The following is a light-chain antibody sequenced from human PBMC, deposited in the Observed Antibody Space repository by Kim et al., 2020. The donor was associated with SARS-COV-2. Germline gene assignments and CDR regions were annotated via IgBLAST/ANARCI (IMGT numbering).Light chain of an antibody. CDR1: SLRSDY. J-gene: IGLJ2*01. CDR3: NSRDSNDNVV. CDR2: GNN. V-gene: IGLV3-19*01. Sequence: VAVGQTVRITCQGDSLRSDYATWYQQKAGQAPILVIYGNNNRPSGIPDRFSGSSSGNTASLTITGTQAGDEADYYCNSRDSNDNVVFGGGTQLTVL.